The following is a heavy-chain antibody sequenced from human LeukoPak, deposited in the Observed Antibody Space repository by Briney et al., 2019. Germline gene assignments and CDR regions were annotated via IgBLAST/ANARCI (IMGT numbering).Heavy chain of an antibody. Sequence: VASVKVSCKASGGTFSSYTISWVRQAPGQGLEWMGRIIPILGIANYAQKFQGRVTITADKSTSTAYMELSSLRSEDTAVYYCARVSAAGTGLGAFDIWGQGTMVTVSS. J-gene: IGHJ3*02. V-gene: IGHV1-69*02. CDR2: IIPILGIA. D-gene: IGHD6-13*01. CDR1: GGTFSSYT. CDR3: ARVSAAGTGLGAFDI.